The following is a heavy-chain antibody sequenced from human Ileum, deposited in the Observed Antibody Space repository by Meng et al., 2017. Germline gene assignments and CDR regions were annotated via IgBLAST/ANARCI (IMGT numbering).Heavy chain of an antibody. V-gene: IGHV3-66*01. Sequence: EVHLVESGGNLVQPGGSLRLSCAASGFTVSYNYMNWVRQAPGKRLEWGSVISSGGSASYADSVKGRFTISRDISKNTLYLQMNSLRAEDTAVYYCARGLEYYDSRGHLGRYFDSWGQGTLVTVSS. CDR1: GFTVSYNY. CDR3: ARGLEYYDSRGHLGRYFDS. D-gene: IGHD3-22*01. CDR2: ISSGGSA. J-gene: IGHJ4*02.